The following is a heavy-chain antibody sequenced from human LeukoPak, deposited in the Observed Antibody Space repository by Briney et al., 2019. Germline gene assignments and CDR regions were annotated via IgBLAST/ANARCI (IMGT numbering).Heavy chain of an antibody. Sequence: PSETLSLTCAVYGGSFSGYYWSWIRQPPGKGLEWIGGINHSGSTNYNPSLKSRVTISVDTSKNQFSLKLSSVTAADTAVYYCARGDQVRGVDLDYWGQGTLVTVSS. V-gene: IGHV4-34*01. CDR3: ARGDQVRGVDLDY. J-gene: IGHJ4*02. D-gene: IGHD3-10*01. CDR2: INHSGST. CDR1: GGSFSGYY.